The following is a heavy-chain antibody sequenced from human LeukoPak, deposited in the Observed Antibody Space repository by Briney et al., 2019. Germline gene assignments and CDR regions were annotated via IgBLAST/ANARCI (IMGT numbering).Heavy chain of an antibody. V-gene: IGHV3-23*01. CDR1: GVTFSSYA. J-gene: IGHJ6*02. CDR3: AKVEFLTSYYYYGMDV. CDR2: VSGSGGST. D-gene: IGHD3-9*01. Sequence: GGSLRLSCAASGVTFSSYATSWVRRAPGKGLEWFSAVSGSGGSTYYADSVKGRFTISRDNSKNTLYLQMNSLRAEDTAVYYCAKVEFLTSYYYYGMDVWGQGTTVTVSS.